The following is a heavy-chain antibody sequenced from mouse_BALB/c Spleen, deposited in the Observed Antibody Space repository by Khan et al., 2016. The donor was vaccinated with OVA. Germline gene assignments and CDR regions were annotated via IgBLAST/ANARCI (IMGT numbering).Heavy chain of an antibody. J-gene: IGHJ3*01. Sequence: QVQLQQPGAELVRPGTSVKVSCKASGYAFTDYMIEWLKQRPGQGLEWIGVINPGSGDTNYNEKFKDKATLTADKSSRTAYMQLSSLTSDDAAVYFCSRSGYGFGAYWGPGTLVTVST. V-gene: IGHV1-54*01. CDR1: GYAFTDYM. CDR3: SRSGYGFGAY. D-gene: IGHD3-2*02. CDR2: INPGSGDT.